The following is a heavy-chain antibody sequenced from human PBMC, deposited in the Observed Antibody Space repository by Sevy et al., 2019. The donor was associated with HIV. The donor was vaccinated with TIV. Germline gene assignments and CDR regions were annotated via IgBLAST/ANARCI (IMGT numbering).Heavy chain of an antibody. D-gene: IGHD2-2*01. Sequence: ASVKVSCKASGGTFSRYAISWVRQAPGQGLEWMGGIIPIFGTANYAQKFQGRVTITADESTSTAYMELSSLRSEDTAVYYCARVRGKGYQLLSSYYYYSMDVWGQGTTVTVSS. CDR1: GGTFSRYA. J-gene: IGHJ6*02. V-gene: IGHV1-69*13. CDR3: ARVRGKGYQLLSSYYYYSMDV. CDR2: IIPIFGTA.